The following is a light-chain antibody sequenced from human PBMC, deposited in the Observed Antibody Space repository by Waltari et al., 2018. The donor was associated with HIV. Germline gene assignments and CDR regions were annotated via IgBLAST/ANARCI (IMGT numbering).Light chain of an antibody. J-gene: IGKJ1*01. CDR3: QQYGSSPRT. Sequence: EIVLPQSPGTLSLSPGERATLSCRASQSVSSNYLAWYQQRPGQAPRLLIYGASSRATGIPDRFSGSGSGTDFTLTISRLEPKDFAVYYCQQYGSSPRTFGQGTKVEIK. V-gene: IGKV3-20*01. CDR2: GAS. CDR1: QSVSSNY.